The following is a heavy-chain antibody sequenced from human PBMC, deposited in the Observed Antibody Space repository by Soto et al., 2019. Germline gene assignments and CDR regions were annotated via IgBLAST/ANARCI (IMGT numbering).Heavy chain of an antibody. J-gene: IGHJ4*02. Sequence: EVQLVESGGGLVQPGGSLRLSCAASRFPFSSYWMSWVRQAPGKGLEWVATIKQDGTETYYLDSVKGRFTISRDNAKTSLYLQMNGLRAEDTAVYYCASYSYVSGSRSFDYWGQGTLVTVSS. CDR2: IKQDGTET. CDR1: RFPFSSYW. V-gene: IGHV3-7*05. CDR3: ASYSYVSGSRSFDY. D-gene: IGHD3-10*01.